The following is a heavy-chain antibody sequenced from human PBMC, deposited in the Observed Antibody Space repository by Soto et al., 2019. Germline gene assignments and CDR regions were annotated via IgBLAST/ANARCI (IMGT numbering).Heavy chain of an antibody. CDR1: GGSISSGDYY. J-gene: IGHJ5*02. Sequence: QVQLQESGPGLVKPSQTLSLTCTVSGGSISSGDYYWSWIRQPPGKGLEWIGYIYYSGSTCYNPSLKSRVTISVDTSKNQFSLKLNSVTAADTAVYYCARAMVVTQNWFDPWGQGTLVTVSS. V-gene: IGHV4-30-4*01. D-gene: IGHD2-21*02. CDR2: IYYSGST. CDR3: ARAMVVTQNWFDP.